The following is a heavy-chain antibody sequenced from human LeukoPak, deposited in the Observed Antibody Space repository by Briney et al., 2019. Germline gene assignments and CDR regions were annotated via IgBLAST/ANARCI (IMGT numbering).Heavy chain of an antibody. D-gene: IGHD6-19*01. Sequence: GGSLRLSCAASGFTFSSYAMSWVRQAPGKGLEWVSAISGSGGSTYYADSVKGRFTISRDNSKDTLYLQMNSLRAEDTAVYYCAKDIAVAGYYFDYWGQGTLVTVSS. V-gene: IGHV3-23*01. CDR1: GFTFSSYA. CDR3: AKDIAVAGYYFDY. CDR2: ISGSGGST. J-gene: IGHJ4*02.